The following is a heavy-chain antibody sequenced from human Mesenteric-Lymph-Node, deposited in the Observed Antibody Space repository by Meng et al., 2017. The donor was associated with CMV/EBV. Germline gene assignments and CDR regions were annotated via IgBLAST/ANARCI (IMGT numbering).Heavy chain of an antibody. J-gene: IGHJ4*02. CDR3: ARGGYYDPYF. D-gene: IGHD3-22*01. CDR2: ISGTGGTT. Sequence: GESLKISCAASGFTFNNYAMTWVRQAPGKGLEWVSTISGTGGTTYYADSVKGRFTISRDDSRNTLYLQMNSLRAEDTAVYYCARGGYYDPYFWGQGTLVTVSS. V-gene: IGHV3-23*01. CDR1: GFTFNNYA.